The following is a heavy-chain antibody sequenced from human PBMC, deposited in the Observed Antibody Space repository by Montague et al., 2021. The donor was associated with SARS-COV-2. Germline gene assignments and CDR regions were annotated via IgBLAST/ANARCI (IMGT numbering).Heavy chain of an antibody. CDR1: GGSFTDFY. Sequence: SETLSLTCAVYGGSFTDFYWKWIRQPPGKGLEWIGESNDRGSSNYNPSLKNRVTISVDKSKNQISLKLTSVTAADTATYYCARGQVTIFAVLIMPPAAGAFDVWGQGTLVTVSS. V-gene: IGHV4-34*01. CDR3: ARGQVTIFAVLIMPPAAGAFDV. D-gene: IGHD3-3*01. CDR2: SNDRGSS. J-gene: IGHJ3*01.